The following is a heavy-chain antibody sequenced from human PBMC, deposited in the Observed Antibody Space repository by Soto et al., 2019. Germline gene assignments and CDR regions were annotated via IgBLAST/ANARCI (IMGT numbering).Heavy chain of an antibody. CDR2: ISWNSGSI. CDR1: GFTFDDYA. J-gene: IGHJ6*02. CDR3: AKDGCSSTSCLFPYYYYGMDV. D-gene: IGHD2-2*01. Sequence: EVQLVESGGGLVQPGRSLRLSCAASGFTFDDYAMHWVRQAPGKGLEWVSGISWNSGSIGYADSVKGRFTISRDNAKNSLYLQMNSLRAEDTALYYCAKDGCSSTSCLFPYYYYGMDVWGQGTTVTVSS. V-gene: IGHV3-9*01.